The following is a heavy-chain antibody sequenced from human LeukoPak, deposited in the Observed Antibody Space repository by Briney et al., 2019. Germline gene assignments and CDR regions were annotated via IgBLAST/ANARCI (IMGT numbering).Heavy chain of an antibody. J-gene: IGHJ4*02. Sequence: ASVKVSCKASGYTFTSYDINWVRQATGQGLEWMGWMNPNSGNTGYAQKFQGRVTVTRNTSISTAYMELSSLRSEDTAVYYCERTKVGATPFDYWGQGTLVTVSS. CDR1: GYTFTSYD. CDR3: ERTKVGATPFDY. V-gene: IGHV1-8*01. CDR2: MNPNSGNT. D-gene: IGHD1-26*01.